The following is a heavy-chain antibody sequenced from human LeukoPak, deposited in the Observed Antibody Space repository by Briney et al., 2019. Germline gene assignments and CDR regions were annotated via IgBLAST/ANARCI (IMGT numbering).Heavy chain of an antibody. Sequence: PSETLSLTCTVSGGSISSYYWSWIRQTPGKGLEWIGRIYTSGSTNYNPSLKSRVTISVDTSKNQFSLKLSSVTAADTAVYYCARSPGQSLRSAWFDPWGQGTLVTVSS. D-gene: IGHD4-17*01. CDR2: IYTSGST. CDR3: ARSPGQSLRSAWFDP. CDR1: GGSISSYY. J-gene: IGHJ5*02. V-gene: IGHV4-4*08.